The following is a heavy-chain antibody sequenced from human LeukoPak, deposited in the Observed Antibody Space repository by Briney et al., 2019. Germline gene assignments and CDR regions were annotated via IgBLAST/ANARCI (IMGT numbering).Heavy chain of an antibody. Sequence: ASVTVSCKASGYTFTIYGITWVRQAPGQGLEWMGWISAYNGDTKYAQKFQGRVTMATDTSTSTAYMELRSLRSDDTAVYYCARGVYSSGYYCDAWGQGTLVTVSS. D-gene: IGHD3-22*01. V-gene: IGHV1-18*01. CDR1: GYTFTIYG. CDR2: ISAYNGDT. CDR3: ARGVYSSGYYCDA. J-gene: IGHJ5*02.